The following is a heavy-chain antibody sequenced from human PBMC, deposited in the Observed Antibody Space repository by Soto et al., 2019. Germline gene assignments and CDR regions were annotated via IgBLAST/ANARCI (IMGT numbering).Heavy chain of an antibody. Sequence: QVQLVQSGAEVKKPGASVTVSCKTSGYTFSNYGINWVRQAPGQGLEWMGWISGYNGNTNYAQTVQGRVTMTTDTPTGTVYMELRSLKSDDTAIYHCSRFIMIRGWFAPNYSPGMDVWGQGTTVTVSS. CDR2: ISGYNGNT. CDR3: SRFIMIRGWFAPNYSPGMDV. CDR1: GYTFSNYG. D-gene: IGHD3-16*01. V-gene: IGHV1-18*01. J-gene: IGHJ6*02.